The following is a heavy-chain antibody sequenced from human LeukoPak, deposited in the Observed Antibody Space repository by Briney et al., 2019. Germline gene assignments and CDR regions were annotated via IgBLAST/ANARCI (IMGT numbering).Heavy chain of an antibody. CDR3: ARDLTPHYDILTGYPDAFDI. Sequence: ASVKVSCKASVYTLTCYGNNWGRMAPGPRLEWKGCIEAYTGNTNYAQKLQGRVTMTTDTSTSTAYMELRSLRSDDTAVYYCARDLTPHYDILTGYPDAFDIWGQGTMVTVSS. V-gene: IGHV1-18*01. CDR2: IEAYTGNT. J-gene: IGHJ3*02. CDR1: VYTLTCYG. D-gene: IGHD3-9*01.